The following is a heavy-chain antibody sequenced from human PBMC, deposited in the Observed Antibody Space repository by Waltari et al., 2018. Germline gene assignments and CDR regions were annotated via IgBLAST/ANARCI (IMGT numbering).Heavy chain of an antibody. CDR3: ARTKAGYFDY. CDR2: IISSSSYI. V-gene: IGHV3-21*01. Sequence: EVQLVESGGGLVKPGGSLRLSCAASGFTFSSYSMNWVRQAPGKGLEWVSSIISSSSYIYYAASVKGRFTISRDNAKNSLYLQMNSLRAEDTAVYYCARTKAGYFDYWGQGTLVTVSS. CDR1: GFTFSSYS. D-gene: IGHD3-10*01. J-gene: IGHJ4*02.